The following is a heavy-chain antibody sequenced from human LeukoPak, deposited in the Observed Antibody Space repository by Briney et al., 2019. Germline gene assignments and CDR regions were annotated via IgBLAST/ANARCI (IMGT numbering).Heavy chain of an antibody. Sequence: PGGSLRLSCAASGFTFSKHHMDWVRQAPGKGLEWIGRSRNKANGYNAQYAASVKGRFTISRDESQNLLFLQMNSLRIEDTAVYYCLRFKYDSGGHYVGGDHWGQGNLVTVSS. CDR3: LRFKYDSGGHYVGGDH. CDR2: SRNKANGYNA. J-gene: IGHJ4*02. D-gene: IGHD3-22*01. V-gene: IGHV3-72*01. CDR1: GFTFSKHH.